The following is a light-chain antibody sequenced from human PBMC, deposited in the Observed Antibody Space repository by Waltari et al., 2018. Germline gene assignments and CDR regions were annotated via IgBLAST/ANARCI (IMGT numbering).Light chain of an antibody. CDR2: DVS. Sequence: QSALTPPASVSGSPGQSITFPCTGTSSDAGGYNHVSCYQQHPGKAPKLMIFDVSNRPSGVSNRFSGSKSGNTASLTISGLQTEDEADYYCCSYTSSSALDVVFGGGTKLTVL. V-gene: IGLV2-14*01. CDR1: SSDAGGYNH. CDR3: CSYTSSSALDVV. J-gene: IGLJ2*01.